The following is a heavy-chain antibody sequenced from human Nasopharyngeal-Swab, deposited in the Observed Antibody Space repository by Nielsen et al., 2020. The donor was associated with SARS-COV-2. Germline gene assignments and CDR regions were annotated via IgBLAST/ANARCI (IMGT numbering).Heavy chain of an antibody. V-gene: IGHV3-48*04. CDR3: ARLFGVRYSDN. Sequence: GESLKISCAASGFTLSDYNMNWVRQVPGKGLEWLSYIIPGSDSMSYADSVKGRFTISRDNAKNSLYLQMNSLRAEDTAVYFCARLFGVRYSDNWGQGTLVTVSS. CDR1: GFTLSDYN. D-gene: IGHD2-8*01. J-gene: IGHJ4*02. CDR2: IIPGSDSM.